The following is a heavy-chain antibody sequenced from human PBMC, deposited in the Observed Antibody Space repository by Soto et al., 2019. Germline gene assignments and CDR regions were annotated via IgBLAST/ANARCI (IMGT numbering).Heavy chain of an antibody. CDR2: IYWNDDK. J-gene: IGHJ4*02. D-gene: IGHD6-19*01. CDR1: GFSLSTSGVG. V-gene: IGHV2-5*01. Sequence: SGPTLVKPTQTLTLTCTFSGFSLSTSGVGVGWIRQPPGKALEWLALIYWNDDKRYSPSLKSRLTITKDTSKNQVVLTMTNMDPVDTATYYCAHRQGIAVAANFDYWGQGTLVTVSS. CDR3: AHRQGIAVAANFDY.